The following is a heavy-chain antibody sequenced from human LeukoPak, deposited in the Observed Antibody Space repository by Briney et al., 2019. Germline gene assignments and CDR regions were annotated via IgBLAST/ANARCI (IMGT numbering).Heavy chain of an antibody. CDR1: GFTFSSYG. V-gene: IGHV3-30*18. CDR3: AKAVNSVYDSSGPI. J-gene: IGHJ3*02. Sequence: PGRSLRLSCAASGFTFSSYGMHWVRQAPGKGLEWVAVISYDGSNKYYADSVKGRLTISRDNSKNTLYLQMNSLRAEDTAVYYCAKAVNSVYDSSGPIWGQGTMVTVSS. D-gene: IGHD3-22*01. CDR2: ISYDGSNK.